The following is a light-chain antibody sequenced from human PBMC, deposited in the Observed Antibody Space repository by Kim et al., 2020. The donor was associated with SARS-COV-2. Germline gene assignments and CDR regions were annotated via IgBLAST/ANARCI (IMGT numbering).Light chain of an antibody. CDR3: QQYGTSPT. CDR1: QSVRSSQ. CDR2: GAS. J-gene: IGKJ5*01. V-gene: IGKV3-20*01. Sequence: LSPGERATLSCRASQSVRSSQLAWYQQKPGKVPRLLIYGASSRATGIPDRFSGSGSGTDFTLTISRPEPEDFAVYYCQQYGTSPTFGQGTRLEIK.